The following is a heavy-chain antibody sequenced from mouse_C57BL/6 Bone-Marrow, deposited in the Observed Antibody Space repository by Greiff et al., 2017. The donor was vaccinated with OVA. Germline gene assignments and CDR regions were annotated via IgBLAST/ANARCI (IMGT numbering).Heavy chain of an antibody. V-gene: IGHV1-26*01. Sequence: VQLQQSGPELVKPGASVKISCKASGYTFTDYYMNWVKQSHGKSLEWIGDINPNNGGTSYIQKFKGKATLTVDKSSSTAYMELRSLTSEDSAVYYCARRGAQATFWFAYWGQGTLVTVSA. CDR1: GYTFTDYY. J-gene: IGHJ3*01. CDR2: INPNNGGT. D-gene: IGHD3-2*02. CDR3: ARRGAQATFWFAY.